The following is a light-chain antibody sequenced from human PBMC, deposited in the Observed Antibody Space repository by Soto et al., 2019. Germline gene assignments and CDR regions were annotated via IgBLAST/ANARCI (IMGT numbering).Light chain of an antibody. Sequence: QSVLTQPASVSGSPGQSITISCTGTSSDVGGYNYVSWYQQHPGKAPKLMIYDVSHRPSGVSNRFSASKSGNTASLTISGLQAEDEADYYCSSYTSSSTLVVFGGGTKVTVL. CDR2: DVS. J-gene: IGLJ2*01. V-gene: IGLV2-14*01. CDR3: SSYTSSSTLVV. CDR1: SSDVGGYNY.